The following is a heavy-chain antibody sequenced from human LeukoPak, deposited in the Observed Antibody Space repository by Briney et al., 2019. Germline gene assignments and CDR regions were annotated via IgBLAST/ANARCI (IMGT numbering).Heavy chain of an antibody. CDR1: GFTFSSYA. J-gene: IGHJ5*02. CDR3: ARGGGLTGTTEHGAPAITQQPTP. V-gene: IGHV3-23*01. Sequence: GGSLRLSCAASGFTFSSYAMSWVRQAPGKGLEWVSAISGSGGSTYYADSVKGRFTISRDNSKNTLYLQMNSLRAEDTAVYYCARGGGLTGTTEHGAPAITQQPTPWGQGTLVTVSS. CDR2: ISGSGGST. D-gene: IGHD1-20*01.